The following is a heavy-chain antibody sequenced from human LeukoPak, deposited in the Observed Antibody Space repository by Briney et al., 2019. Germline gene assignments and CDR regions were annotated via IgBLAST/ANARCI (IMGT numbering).Heavy chain of an antibody. Sequence: SETLSLTCTVSGGSISSYYWSWIRQPPGKGLEWIGYIYYSGSTNYNPSLKSRVTISVDTSKNQFSLELSSVAAADTAVYYCARFYGSGSYYFDYWGQGTLVTVSS. J-gene: IGHJ4*02. CDR1: GGSISSYY. CDR3: ARFYGSGSYYFDY. V-gene: IGHV4-59*01. D-gene: IGHD3-10*01. CDR2: IYYSGST.